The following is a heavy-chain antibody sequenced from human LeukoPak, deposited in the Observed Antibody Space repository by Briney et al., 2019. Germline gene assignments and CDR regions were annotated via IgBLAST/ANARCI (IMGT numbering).Heavy chain of an antibody. D-gene: IGHD6-25*01. Sequence: GGSLRLSCAASGFTFSSYSMNWVRQAPGKGLEWVSSISSSSSYIYYADSVKGRFTISRDNSKNTLYLQMNSLRAEEPAVYYCAKYHRPNAYSCGWVDYWGQGTLVTVSS. CDR2: ISSSSSYI. CDR3: AKYHRPNAYSCGWVDY. CDR1: GFTFSSYS. J-gene: IGHJ4*02. V-gene: IGHV3-21*01.